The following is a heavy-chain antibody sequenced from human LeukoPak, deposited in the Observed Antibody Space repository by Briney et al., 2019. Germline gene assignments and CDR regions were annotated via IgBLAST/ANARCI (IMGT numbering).Heavy chain of an antibody. CDR1: GFVFDTYG. D-gene: IGHD6-19*01. CDR3: AKDRMQWLDLFDY. Sequence: PGGSLRLSCAASGFVFDTYGMHWVRQAPGKGLEWVAVIWYDGSKKYYADSVKGRFTISRDNAKNSLYLQMNSLRAEDTAVYYCAKDRMQWLDLFDYWGQGTLVTVSS. CDR2: IWYDGSKK. J-gene: IGHJ4*02. V-gene: IGHV3-33*03.